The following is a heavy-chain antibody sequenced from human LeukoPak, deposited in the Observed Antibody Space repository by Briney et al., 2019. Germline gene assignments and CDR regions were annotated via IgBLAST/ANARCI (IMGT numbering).Heavy chain of an antibody. V-gene: IGHV3-9*01. CDR1: GFTFDDYA. Sequence: GGSLRLSCAASGFTFDDYAMHWVRQAPGKGLEWVSGISWNSGSIGYADSVKGRFTISRDNAKNSLYLQMNSLRAEDTALYYCAKAPSLRGWYDYYYYYMDVWGKGTTVTVSS. CDR3: AKAPSLRGWYDYYYYYMDV. CDR2: ISWNSGSI. J-gene: IGHJ6*03. D-gene: IGHD6-19*01.